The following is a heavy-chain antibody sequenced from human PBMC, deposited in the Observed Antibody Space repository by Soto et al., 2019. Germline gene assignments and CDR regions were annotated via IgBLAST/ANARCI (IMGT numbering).Heavy chain of an antibody. CDR1: GLSVSNNY. CDR2: IYSGGST. CDR3: AKDLNYDSTTFH. Sequence: EVQLVESGGGLVQPGGSLRLSCAASGLSVSNNYMGWVRQAPGKGLEWVSVIYSGGSTYYADSVKARFTISRDNSKNTLYLQMNSLRAEDTAVYYCAKDLNYDSTTFHWGQGTLVTVSS. V-gene: IGHV3-66*01. D-gene: IGHD3-22*01. J-gene: IGHJ1*01.